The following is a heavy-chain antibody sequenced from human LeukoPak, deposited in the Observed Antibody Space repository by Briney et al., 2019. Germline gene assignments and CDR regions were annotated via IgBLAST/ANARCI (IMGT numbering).Heavy chain of an antibody. Sequence: ASVKVSCKASGYTFTRYYMHWVRQAPGQGVEWMGIINPSGGRTRYAQKFQGRVTITRDTYKRTVYMEMSSLRSEDTAVYYCAKEANYYDSSGYSTDYWGQGTLVTVSS. J-gene: IGHJ4*02. D-gene: IGHD3-22*01. CDR2: INPSGGRT. CDR1: GYTFTRYY. V-gene: IGHV1-46*01. CDR3: AKEANYYDSSGYSTDY.